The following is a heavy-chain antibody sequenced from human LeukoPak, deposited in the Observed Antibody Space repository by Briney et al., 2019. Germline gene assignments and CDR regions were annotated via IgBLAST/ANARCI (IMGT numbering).Heavy chain of an antibody. CDR1: GFAFSSYS. D-gene: IGHD1-20*01. CDR3: VREPITGHRDFDY. Sequence: GGSLRLSCAASGFAFSSYSMNWVRQAPGRGLEWISYISSGGRTIYYADSVEGRFTISRDSGKNSLYLLLNSLRADDTAVYFCVREPITGHRDFDYWGQGTLITVSA. CDR2: ISSGGRTI. J-gene: IGHJ4*02. V-gene: IGHV3-48*01.